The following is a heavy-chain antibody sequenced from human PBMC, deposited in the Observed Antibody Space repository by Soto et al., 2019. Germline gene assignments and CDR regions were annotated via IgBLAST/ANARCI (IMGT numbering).Heavy chain of an antibody. D-gene: IGHD2-21*02. CDR3: ARDMGGGNSPVDY. Sequence: ASVKVSCKASGYTFTGYYMHWVRQAPGQGLEWMGWINPNSGGTSYAQKFQGRVTMTRDTSISTAYMELSRLRSDDTAVYYCARDMGGGNSPVDYWGQGTLVTVSS. V-gene: IGHV1-2*02. CDR1: GYTFTGYY. J-gene: IGHJ4*02. CDR2: INPNSGGT.